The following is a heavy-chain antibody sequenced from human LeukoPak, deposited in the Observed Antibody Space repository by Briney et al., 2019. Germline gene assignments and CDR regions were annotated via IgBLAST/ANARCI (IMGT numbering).Heavy chain of an antibody. Sequence: SETLSLTCTVSGGSISSYYWSWIRQPPGKGLEWIGYIYYSGSTNYNPSLKSRVTISVDTSKNQFSLKLSSVTAADTAVYYCAKDYGDSRFDYWGQGTLVTVSS. D-gene: IGHD4-17*01. CDR3: AKDYGDSRFDY. V-gene: IGHV4-59*08. CDR1: GGSISSYY. J-gene: IGHJ4*02. CDR2: IYYSGST.